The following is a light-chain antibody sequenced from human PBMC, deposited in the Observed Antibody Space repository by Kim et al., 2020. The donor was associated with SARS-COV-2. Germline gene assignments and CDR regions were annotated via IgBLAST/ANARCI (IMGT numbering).Light chain of an antibody. Sequence: LSPGKRATLSCRADQSISINYLAWYQQKPDQAPTLLIYGASSRATGIPDGFRGSGSGTDFTLIITRLEPEDFAVYYCQQYGGSLQTFGQGTKLEI. J-gene: IGKJ2*01. CDR2: GAS. CDR1: QSISINY. V-gene: IGKV3-20*01. CDR3: QQYGGSLQT.